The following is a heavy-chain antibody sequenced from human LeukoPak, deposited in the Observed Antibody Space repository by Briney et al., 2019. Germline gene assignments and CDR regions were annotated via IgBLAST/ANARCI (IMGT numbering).Heavy chain of an antibody. Sequence: GRSLRLSCAASGFTFSSYGMHWVRQAPGKGLEWVAVIWYDGSNKYYADSVKGRFTISRDNSKNTLYLQMNSLRAEDTAVYYCARGEVTMVRGVIIDYYGMDVWGQGTTVTVSS. D-gene: IGHD3-10*01. V-gene: IGHV3-33*01. CDR3: ARGEVTMVRGVIIDYYGMDV. J-gene: IGHJ6*02. CDR2: IWYDGSNK. CDR1: GFTFSSYG.